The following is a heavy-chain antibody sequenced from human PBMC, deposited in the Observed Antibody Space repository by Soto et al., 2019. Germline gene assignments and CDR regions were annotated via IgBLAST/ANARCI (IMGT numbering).Heavy chain of an antibody. CDR3: AREGAVAAAGTYNWFDP. Sequence: GASVKVSCKASGYTFTGYYMHWVRQAPGQGLEWMGWINPNSGGTNYAQKFQGWVTMTRDTSISTAYMELSRLRSDDTAVYYCAREGAVAAAGTYNWFDPWGQGTLVTVPS. V-gene: IGHV1-2*04. J-gene: IGHJ5*02. CDR2: INPNSGGT. D-gene: IGHD6-13*01. CDR1: GYTFTGYY.